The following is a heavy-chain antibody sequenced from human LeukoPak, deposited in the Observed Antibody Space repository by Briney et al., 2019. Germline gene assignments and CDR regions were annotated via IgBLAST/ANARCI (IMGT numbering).Heavy chain of an antibody. J-gene: IGHJ4*02. Sequence: KPGGSLRLSCAASGFTFSNAWMSWVRQAPGKGLEWVGRIKRKSDGCTPDNAAPVKGRFTISRDDSKNTLYLQMNSLKIEDTAMYYCATDLGGYYSGSGSYWGSLDYWGQGTVVTVSS. CDR1: GFTFSNAW. V-gene: IGHV3-15*01. CDR2: IKRKSDGCTP. D-gene: IGHD3-10*01. CDR3: ATDLGGYYSGSGSYWGSLDY.